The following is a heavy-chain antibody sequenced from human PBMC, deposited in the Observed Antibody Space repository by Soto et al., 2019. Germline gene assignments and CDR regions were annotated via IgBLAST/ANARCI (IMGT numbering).Heavy chain of an antibody. CDR1: GFTFSNYD. CDR3: ARGYPYSNGP. V-gene: IGHV1-8*01. CDR2: MNPTTGNT. D-gene: IGHD6-19*01. J-gene: IGHJ5*02. Sequence: ASVKLSFKASGFTFSNYDITWLRQACGQGLEWMGWMNPTTGNTCYAQKFQGRVTMTRDTSVSTAYMELSSLRSDDTAVYYCARGYPYSNGPWGQGTLVTVSS.